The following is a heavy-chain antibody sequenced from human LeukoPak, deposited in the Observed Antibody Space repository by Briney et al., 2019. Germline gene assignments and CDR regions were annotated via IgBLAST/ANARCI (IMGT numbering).Heavy chain of an antibody. CDR3: ARDGGAYYYYYMDV. CDR2: ISSSNSYI. Sequence: PGGSLRLSCAASGFTFSSYSMNWVRQAPGKGLEWVSSISSSNSYIYYADSVKGRFTISRDNAKNSLYLQMNSLRAEDTAVYYCARDGGAYYYYYMDVWGKGTTVTVSS. CDR1: GFTFSSYS. D-gene: IGHD3-16*01. V-gene: IGHV3-21*01. J-gene: IGHJ6*03.